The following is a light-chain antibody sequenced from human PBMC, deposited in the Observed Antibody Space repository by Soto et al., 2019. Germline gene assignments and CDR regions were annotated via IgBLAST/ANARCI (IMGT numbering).Light chain of an antibody. CDR1: QSVSSN. V-gene: IGKV3-15*01. J-gene: IGKJ1*01. Sequence: EIVMTQSPATLSLSPGERATLSCRASQSVSSNLAWYQQKPGQAPSLLIYGASTRATGIPARFSGSGSGTDFTLTISRLQSEDFAVYYCQQYNTWPRFGEGTKVEIK. CDR3: QQYNTWPR. CDR2: GAS.